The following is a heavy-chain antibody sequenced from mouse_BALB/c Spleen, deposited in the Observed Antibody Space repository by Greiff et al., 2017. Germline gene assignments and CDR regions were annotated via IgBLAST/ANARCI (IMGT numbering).Heavy chain of an antibody. CDR1: GFTFSDYY. CDR2: ISDGGSYT. V-gene: IGHV5-4*02. D-gene: IGHD2-4*01. J-gene: IGHJ4*01. CDR3: ASWDDYDGYYAMDY. Sequence: EVKLVESGGGLVKPGGSLKLSCAASGFTFSDYYMYWVRQTPEKRLEWVATISDGGSYTYYPDSVKGRFTISRDNAKNNLYLQMSSLKSEDTAMYYCASWDDYDGYYAMDYWGQGTSVTVSS.